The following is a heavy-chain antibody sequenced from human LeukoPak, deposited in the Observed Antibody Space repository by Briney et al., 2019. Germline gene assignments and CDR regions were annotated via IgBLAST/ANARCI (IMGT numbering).Heavy chain of an antibody. D-gene: IGHD3-22*01. CDR3: ARVGGSYYESSGYYPLDY. CDR2: ITTYNDNT. CDR1: GYTFTSYG. V-gene: IGHV1-18*01. J-gene: IGHJ4*02. Sequence: ASVKVSCKASGYTFTSYGISWVRQAPGQGLEWMGWITTYNDNTNYAQGRVTMTTDTSTSTAFMELRSLRSDDTAVYYCARVGGSYYESSGYYPLDYWGQGTLVTVSS.